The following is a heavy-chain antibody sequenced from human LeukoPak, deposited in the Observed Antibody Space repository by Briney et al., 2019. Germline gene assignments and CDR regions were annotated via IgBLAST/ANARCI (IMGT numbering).Heavy chain of an antibody. V-gene: IGHV1-69*05. Sequence: ASVKVSCKACRGTFSNYSVIWVRPAPGQGLEGMGRIIPIFGTANYAQTLQGRVTITTDESTSTAYMKLSSVRSEDTAVYYCARGLRDGDYDNWFDPWGQGTLVTVSS. CDR1: RGTFSNYS. D-gene: IGHD4-17*01. CDR2: IIPIFGTA. CDR3: ARGLRDGDYDNWFDP. J-gene: IGHJ5*02.